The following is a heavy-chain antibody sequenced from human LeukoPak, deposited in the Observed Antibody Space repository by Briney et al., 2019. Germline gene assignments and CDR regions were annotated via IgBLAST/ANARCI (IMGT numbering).Heavy chain of an antibody. CDR3: ASLDLMLRYGMDV. CDR1: GGSISSSTYY. J-gene: IGHJ6*02. Sequence: PSETLSLTCTVSGGSISSSTYYWGWIRQPPGKGLEWIGSIQYGGSTYYNPSLKSRVTISVDTSKNQFSLKLSSVTAADTAVYYCASLDLMLRYGMDVWGQGTTVTVSS. D-gene: IGHD3-16*01. CDR2: IQYGGST. V-gene: IGHV4-39*01.